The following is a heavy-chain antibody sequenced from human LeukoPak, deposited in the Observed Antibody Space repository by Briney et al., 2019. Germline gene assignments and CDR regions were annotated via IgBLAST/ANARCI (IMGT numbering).Heavy chain of an antibody. CDR3: AKYLGSGTYYDAFNI. CDR1: GFTFSSYG. CDR2: ISGSGSST. J-gene: IGHJ3*02. D-gene: IGHD1-26*01. Sequence: GGSLGLSCAASGFTFSSYGMSWVRQAPGKGLEWVSTISGSGSSTDYADSVKGRFTISRDSSKNTLYLQMNSLRAEDTAVYYCAKYLGSGTYYDAFNIWGQGTVVTVSS. V-gene: IGHV3-23*01.